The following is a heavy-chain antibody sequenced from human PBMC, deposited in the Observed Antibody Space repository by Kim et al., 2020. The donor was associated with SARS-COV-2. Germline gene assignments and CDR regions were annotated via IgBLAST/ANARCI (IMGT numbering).Heavy chain of an antibody. CDR3: ARDLSRLSSGWYLYYYYG. CDR1: GFTFSSYG. CDR2: ISYDGSNK. J-gene: IGHJ6*01. D-gene: IGHD6-19*01. Sequence: GGSLRLSCAASGFTFSSYGMHWVRQAPGKGLEWVAVISYDGSNKYYADSVKGRFTISRDNSKNTLYLQMNSLRAEDTAVYYCARDLSRLSSGWYLYYYYG. V-gene: IGHV3-33*05.